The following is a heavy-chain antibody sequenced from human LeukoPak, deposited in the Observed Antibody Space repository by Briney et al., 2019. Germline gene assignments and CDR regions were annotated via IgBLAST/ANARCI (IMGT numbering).Heavy chain of an antibody. CDR3: ARVLAAAAN. D-gene: IGHD6-13*01. CDR1: GYTFTGYY. J-gene: IGHJ4*02. Sequence: ASVKVSCKASGYTFTGYYVHWVRQAPGQGLEWMGWINPNSGGTNYALKFQGRVTMTRDTSISTAYMELSRLRSDDTAVYYCARVLAAAANWGQGTLVTVSS. V-gene: IGHV1-2*02. CDR2: INPNSGGT.